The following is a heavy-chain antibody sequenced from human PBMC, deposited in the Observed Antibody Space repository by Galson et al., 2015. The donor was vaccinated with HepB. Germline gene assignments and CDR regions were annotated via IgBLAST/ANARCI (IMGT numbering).Heavy chain of an antibody. CDR3: ARGTLRYFDWLSPPFDY. D-gene: IGHD3-9*01. Sequence: SLRLSCAASGFTFSSYSMNWVRQAPGKGLEWVSYISSSSSTIYYADSVKGRFTISRDNAKNSLYLQMNSLRDEDTAVYYCARGTLRYFDWLSPPFDYWGQGTLVTVSS. V-gene: IGHV3-48*02. CDR1: GFTFSSYS. J-gene: IGHJ4*02. CDR2: ISSSSSTI.